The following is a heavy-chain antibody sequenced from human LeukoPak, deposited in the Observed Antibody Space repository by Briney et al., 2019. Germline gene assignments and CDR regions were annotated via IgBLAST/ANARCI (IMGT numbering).Heavy chain of an antibody. J-gene: IGHJ4*02. CDR3: ARGGRFGELSSSL. D-gene: IGHD3-10*01. CDR1: GFTFTTNW. Sequence: GGSLRLSCAASGFTFTTNWMTWVRQAPGKGLAWVSRINTDGSSTTYADSVKGRFTIFRDNARNTLYLQMNSLRAEDTAVYYCARGGRFGELSSSLWGQGTLVTVSS. V-gene: IGHV3-74*01. CDR2: INTDGSST.